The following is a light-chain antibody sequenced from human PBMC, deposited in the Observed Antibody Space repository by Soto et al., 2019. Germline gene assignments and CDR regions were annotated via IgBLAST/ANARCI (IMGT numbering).Light chain of an antibody. CDR3: QQYNNWPPYT. V-gene: IGKV3-15*01. Sequence: EIVMTQSPATLSVSPGERATLSCRASQSVSSNLAWYQQKPGQAPRLLIYGASTRAAGIPARFSGSGSGTDFNLTTSSLQSEDFAVDYCQQYNNWPPYTFGQGTKLEIK. J-gene: IGKJ2*01. CDR2: GAS. CDR1: QSVSSN.